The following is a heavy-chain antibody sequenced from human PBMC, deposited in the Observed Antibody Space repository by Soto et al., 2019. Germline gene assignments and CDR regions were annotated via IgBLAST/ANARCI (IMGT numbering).Heavy chain of an antibody. D-gene: IGHD5-12*01. V-gene: IGHV1-46*01. J-gene: IGHJ4*02. CDR3: AREGDSGYDYSFYFHY. CDR2: INPSGGST. CDR1: GYTFTSYY. Sequence: ASVKVSCKASGYTFTSYYMHWVRQAPGQGLEWMGIINPSGGSTSYAQKFQGRVTMTRDTSTSTVYMELSSLRSEDTAVYYCAREGDSGYDYSFYFHYWGQGTMVTVYS.